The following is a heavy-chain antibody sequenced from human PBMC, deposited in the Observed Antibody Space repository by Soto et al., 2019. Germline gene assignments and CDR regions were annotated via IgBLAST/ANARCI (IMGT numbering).Heavy chain of an antibody. Sequence: EVQLVESGGGLVQPGGSLRLSCAASGFTFSRYAMHWVRQAPGKGLEYVSAISSNGGSTYYGNSVKGRFTISRDNSKNTLYLQMGSLRAEYLAVYYCARARGYAFDYWGQGTMVTVNS. CDR1: GFTFSRYA. D-gene: IGHD5-18*01. V-gene: IGHV3-64*01. CDR3: ARARGYAFDY. J-gene: IGHJ4*02. CDR2: ISSNGGST.